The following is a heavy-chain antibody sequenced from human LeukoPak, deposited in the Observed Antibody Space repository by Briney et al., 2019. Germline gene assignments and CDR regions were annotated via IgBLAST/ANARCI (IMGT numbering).Heavy chain of an antibody. CDR2: TSIYNGKT. Sequence: ASVKVSCKASGYRFTAYGIGWVRQAPGHGPEWVGWTSIYNGKTYYTQRFQDRVSMTTDTSTSTVYMEPRSLRSDDTAVYYCARVRHIVVVTAEGGWFDPWGQGTLVTVSS. J-gene: IGHJ5*02. CDR3: ARVRHIVVVTAEGGWFDP. V-gene: IGHV1-18*01. CDR1: GYRFTAYG. D-gene: IGHD2-21*02.